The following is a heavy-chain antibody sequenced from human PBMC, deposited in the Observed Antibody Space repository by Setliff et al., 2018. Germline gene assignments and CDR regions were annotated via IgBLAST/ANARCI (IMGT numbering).Heavy chain of an antibody. CDR2: AYTTGST. Sequence: SETLSLTCTVSGGSISSYYWSWIRQPAGKGLAWIGRAYTTGSTAFNPSLNSRVTMSLDKSKNQFSLKLYSVTAPDTAVYFCARVRITPYCMDVWGKGTTVTVSS. V-gene: IGHV4-4*07. CDR3: ARVRITPYCMDV. CDR1: GGSISSYY. D-gene: IGHD3-10*01. J-gene: IGHJ6*03.